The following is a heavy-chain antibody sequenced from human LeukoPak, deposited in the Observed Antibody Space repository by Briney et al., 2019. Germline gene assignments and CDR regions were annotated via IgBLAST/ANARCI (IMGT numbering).Heavy chain of an antibody. V-gene: IGHV1-2*06. Sequence: ASVKVSCKASGYTFTGYYMHWVRQAPGQGLEWMGRINPNSGGKNYAQNFQGRVTMTRDTSISTAYMELSRLRSDDTAVYYCATSSIAVAGTEGSDYWGQGTLVTVSS. CDR2: INPNSGGK. CDR1: GYTFTGYY. CDR3: ATSSIAVAGTEGSDY. D-gene: IGHD6-19*01. J-gene: IGHJ4*02.